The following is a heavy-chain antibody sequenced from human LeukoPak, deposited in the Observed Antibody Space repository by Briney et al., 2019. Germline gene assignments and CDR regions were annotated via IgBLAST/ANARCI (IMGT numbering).Heavy chain of an antibody. V-gene: IGHV4-39*01. CDR2: IYYSGST. CDR1: GGSISSSSYY. CDR3: ARHLPQALCDY. J-gene: IGHJ4*02. Sequence: PSETLSLTCTVCGGSISSSSYYWGWIRQPPGKGLEWIGSIYYSGSTYYNPSLKSRVTISVDTSKNQFSLKLSSVTAADTAVYYCARHLPQALCDYWGQGTLVTVSS.